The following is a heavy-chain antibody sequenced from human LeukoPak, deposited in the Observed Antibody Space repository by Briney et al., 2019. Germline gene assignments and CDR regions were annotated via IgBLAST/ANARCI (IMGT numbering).Heavy chain of an antibody. Sequence: SETLSLTCTVSGGSISSGSYYWSWIRQPAGKGLEYIGRIYISGRTTYNPFLESRVTISADTSKNQFSLKLTSVTAADTAVYYCARGYWFYFDYWGQGTLVSVSS. J-gene: IGHJ4*02. CDR1: GGSISSGSYY. CDR3: ARGYWFYFDY. CDR2: IYISGRT. V-gene: IGHV4-61*02. D-gene: IGHD2-8*02.